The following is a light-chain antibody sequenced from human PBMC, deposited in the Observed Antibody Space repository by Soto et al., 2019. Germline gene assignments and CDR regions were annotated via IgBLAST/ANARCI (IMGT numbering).Light chain of an antibody. Sequence: EIVLTQSPGTLSLSPGERATLSCRASQSVSSNYVAWYQQKPGQVPSLLIYGASNRATGIPDRFSGTGSETDFTLTISRLEPEDFAVYYCQQYDNSPITFGQGTKVDIK. CDR3: QQYDNSPIT. V-gene: IGKV3-20*01. CDR1: QSVSSNY. CDR2: GAS. J-gene: IGKJ1*01.